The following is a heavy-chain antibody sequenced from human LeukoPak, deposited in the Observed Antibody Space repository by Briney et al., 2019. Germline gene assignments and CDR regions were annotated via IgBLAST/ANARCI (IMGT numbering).Heavy chain of an antibody. D-gene: IGHD6-19*01. CDR1: GFTFNSYA. J-gene: IGHJ1*01. CDR2: ISPSGADT. Sequence: SGGSLRLSCAASGFTFNSYAMSWVRQAPGKGLEWVSAISPSGADTYYADSVKGGFTISRDNAKNTLYMKMNSLRDEDTAVYYCARRYSSGPLGLWGRGTLVTVSS. CDR3: ARRYSSGPLGL. V-gene: IGHV3-23*01.